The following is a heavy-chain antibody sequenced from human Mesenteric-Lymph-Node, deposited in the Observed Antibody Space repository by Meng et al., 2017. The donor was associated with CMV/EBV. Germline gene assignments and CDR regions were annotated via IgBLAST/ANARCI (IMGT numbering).Heavy chain of an antibody. CDR1: GYSFTSYW. CDR2: IYPGDSDT. J-gene: IGHJ5*02. CDR3: ARGGGRITIFGVVMSWFDP. V-gene: IGHV5-51*01. Sequence: GESLKISCKGSGYSFTSYWIGWVRQMPGKGLEWMGIIYPGDSDTRYSPSFQGQVTISADKSISTAYVQWSSLKASDTAMYYCARGGGRITIFGVVMSWFDPWGQGTLVTVSS. D-gene: IGHD3-3*01.